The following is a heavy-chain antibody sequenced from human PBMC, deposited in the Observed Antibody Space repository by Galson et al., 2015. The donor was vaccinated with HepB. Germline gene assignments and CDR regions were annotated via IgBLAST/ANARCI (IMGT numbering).Heavy chain of an antibody. CDR3: ARGFYYDILTGLGY. J-gene: IGHJ4*02. Sequence: SVKVSCKASGYTFTSYGISWVRQAPGQGLEWMGWISAYNGNTNYAQKLQGRVTMTTDTSTSTAYMELRSLRSDDTAVYYCARGFYYDILTGLGYWGQGTLVTVSS. CDR2: ISAYNGNT. CDR1: GYTFTSYG. V-gene: IGHV1-18*04. D-gene: IGHD3-9*01.